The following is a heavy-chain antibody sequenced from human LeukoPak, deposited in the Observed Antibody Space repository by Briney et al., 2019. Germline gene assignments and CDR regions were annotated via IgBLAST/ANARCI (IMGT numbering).Heavy chain of an antibody. Sequence: SETLSLTCTVSGGSISSYYWSWIRQPPGKGLEWIGYIYYSGSTNYNPSLKSRVTISVDTSKNQFSLKLSSVTAADTAVYYCARGTTVPYNWFDPWGQGTLVTVSS. CDR3: ARGTTVPYNWFDP. CDR1: GGSISSYY. CDR2: IYYSGST. D-gene: IGHD4-11*01. V-gene: IGHV4-59*01. J-gene: IGHJ5*02.